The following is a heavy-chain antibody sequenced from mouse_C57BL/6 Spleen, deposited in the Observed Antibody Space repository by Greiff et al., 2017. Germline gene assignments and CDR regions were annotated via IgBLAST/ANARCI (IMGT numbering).Heavy chain of an antibody. J-gene: IGHJ4*01. V-gene: IGHV1-64*01. CDR1: GYTFNSYW. CDR3: ARGGAYYAMDY. Sequence: QVQLQQPGAELVKPGASVKLSCKASGYTFNSYWMHWVKQRPGQGLEWIGMIHPKSGSTNYNEKFKSKATLTVDKSSSTAYMQLSSLTSEDSAVYYCARGGAYYAMDYWGQGTSVTVSS. CDR2: IHPKSGST.